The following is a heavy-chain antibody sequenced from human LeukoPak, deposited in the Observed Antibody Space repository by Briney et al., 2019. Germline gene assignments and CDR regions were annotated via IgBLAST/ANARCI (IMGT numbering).Heavy chain of an antibody. CDR3: ARVWYSGSYPVDY. V-gene: IGHV3-30*03. J-gene: IGHJ4*02. Sequence: GGSLRLSCAASGFTFSSYGMHWVRQAPGKGLEWVAVISYDGSNKYYADSVKGRFTISRDNSKNTLYLQMNSLRAEDTAVYYCARVWYSGSYPVDYWGQGTLVTVSS. D-gene: IGHD1-26*01. CDR1: GFTFSSYG. CDR2: ISYDGSNK.